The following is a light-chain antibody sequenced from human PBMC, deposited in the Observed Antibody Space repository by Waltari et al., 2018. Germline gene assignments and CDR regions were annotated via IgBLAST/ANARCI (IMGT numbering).Light chain of an antibody. Sequence: EIVLTQSPGTLSLSPGERATLSCRTSQSVSSNYLAWYQQKPGQAPRLPIYDASNRATGIPDRFSGSGSGTDFTLTISRLEPEDFAVYYCHQYGSSPLTFGGGTKVEIK. J-gene: IGKJ4*01. CDR3: HQYGSSPLT. CDR2: DAS. V-gene: IGKV3-20*01. CDR1: QSVSSNY.